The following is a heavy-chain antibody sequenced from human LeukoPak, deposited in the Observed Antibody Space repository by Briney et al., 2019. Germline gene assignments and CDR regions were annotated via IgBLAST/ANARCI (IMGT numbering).Heavy chain of an antibody. CDR2: ISSSSSYI. CDR3: AGVAAVFYYFYYYMDV. CDR1: GFTFSSYS. D-gene: IGHD6-25*01. Sequence: PGGSLRLSCAASGFTFSSYSMNWVRQAPGKGLEWVSSISSSSSYIYYADSVNGRVTISRDNANNTLYLQMNSLRAEDTAVYYCAGVAAVFYYFYYYMDVWGKGTTVTVSS. J-gene: IGHJ6*03. V-gene: IGHV3-21*01.